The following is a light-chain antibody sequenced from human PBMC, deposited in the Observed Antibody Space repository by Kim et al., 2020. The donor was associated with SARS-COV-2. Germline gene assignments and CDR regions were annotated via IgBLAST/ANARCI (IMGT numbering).Light chain of an antibody. CDR3: QQYYTYPRT. CDR1: QAVSTH. J-gene: IGKJ1*01. V-gene: IGKV1-8*01. CDR2: AAS. Sequence: AIRITQSPSSLSASIGDRVTITCRASQAVSTHLAWYQQEPGKAPKLLMYAASTLRSGVPSRFSGSGSGTDFTLTISCLQSEDFATYYCQQYYTYPRTFGQGTKVDIK.